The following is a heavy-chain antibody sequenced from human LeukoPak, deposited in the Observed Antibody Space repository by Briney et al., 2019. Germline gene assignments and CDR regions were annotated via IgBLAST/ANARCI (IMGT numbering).Heavy chain of an antibody. D-gene: IGHD3-22*01. CDR2: ISGSGGST. V-gene: IGHV3-23*01. J-gene: IGHJ4*02. Sequence: VGSLRLSCAASGFTFSSYAMSWVRQAPGKGLEWVSAISGSGGSTYYADSVKGRFTISRDNSKNTLYLQMNSLRAEDTAVYYCANLAPYYYDSSGYYHLAYWGQGTLVTVSS. CDR3: ANLAPYYYDSSGYYHLAY. CDR1: GFTFSSYA.